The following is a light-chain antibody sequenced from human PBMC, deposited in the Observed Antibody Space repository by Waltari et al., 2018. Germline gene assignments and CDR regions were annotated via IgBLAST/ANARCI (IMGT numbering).Light chain of an antibody. J-gene: IGKJ1*01. CDR1: HSLLHTNDNNY. Sequence: HSLLHTNDNNYLDFYRQKPEQSPQLLSYFVSNRASGVPDSFSGIGSGTDFTLKISRVEAEDVGVYYCMQALQTPQAFGQGTKVEIK. CDR2: FVS. V-gene: IGKV2-28*01. CDR3: MQALQTPQA.